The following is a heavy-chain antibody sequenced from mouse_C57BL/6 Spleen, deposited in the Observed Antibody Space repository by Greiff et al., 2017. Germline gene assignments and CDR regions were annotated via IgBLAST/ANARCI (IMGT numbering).Heavy chain of an antibody. Sequence: QVQLKESGAELVRPGASVKLSCKASGYTFTDYYINWVKQRPGQGLEWIARIYPGSGNTYYNEKFKGKATLTAEKSSSTAYMQLSRLTSEDSAVYFCARGGDGYYDYAMDYWGQGTSVTVSS. CDR3: ARGGDGYYDYAMDY. J-gene: IGHJ4*01. D-gene: IGHD2-3*01. CDR2: IYPGSGNT. CDR1: GYTFTDYY. V-gene: IGHV1-76*01.